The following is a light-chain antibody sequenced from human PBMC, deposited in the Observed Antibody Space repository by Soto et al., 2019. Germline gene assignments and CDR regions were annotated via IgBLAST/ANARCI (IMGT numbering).Light chain of an antibody. J-gene: IGKJ5*01. V-gene: IGKV3-11*01. CDR3: QQRSNWPPVIT. CDR1: QTFSSH. Sequence: EIVLTQSPATLSLSPGERATLSCRASQTFSSHLAWYQQKPGQAPRLLIYDASKRATGIPARFSGRGSGTDFALTIGSVEPEDFAVYYCQQRSNWPPVITFGQGTRLEIK. CDR2: DAS.